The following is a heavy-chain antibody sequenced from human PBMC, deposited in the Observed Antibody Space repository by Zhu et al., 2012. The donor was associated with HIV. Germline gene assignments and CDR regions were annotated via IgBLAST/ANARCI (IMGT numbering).Heavy chain of an antibody. CDR2: IHHSETT. J-gene: IGHJ6*03. CDR1: GGSISSGDYY. CDR3: ARADGSGTYYYYYMDV. Sequence: QVQLQESGPGLVKPSQTLSLTCTVSGGSISSGDYYWSWIRQPPGKGLEWIAYIHHSETTYYNPSLKSRLSISIDTSKNQFSLRLSSVSAADTAVYFCARADGSGTYYYYYMDVWGKRDHGHRLL. V-gene: IGHV4-30-4*08. D-gene: IGHD3-10*01.